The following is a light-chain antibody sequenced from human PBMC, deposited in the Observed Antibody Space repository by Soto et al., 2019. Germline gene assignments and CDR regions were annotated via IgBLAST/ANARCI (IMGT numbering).Light chain of an antibody. Sequence: EIVLTQSPGTLSLSPGERATLSCRASQSVSSSYLAWYQQKPGQAPRLLIYGASSSATGIPDRFSGSGSGTDFTLTISRLEPEDFAVYYCQQRSNWLLTFGGGTKVEIK. CDR1: QSVSSSY. J-gene: IGKJ4*01. V-gene: IGKV3D-20*02. CDR3: QQRSNWLLT. CDR2: GAS.